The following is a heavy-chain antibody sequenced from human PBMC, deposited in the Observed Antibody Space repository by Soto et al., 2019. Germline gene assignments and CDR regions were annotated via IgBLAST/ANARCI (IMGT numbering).Heavy chain of an antibody. CDR3: ARDLDSGYDSVGYMDV. CDR1: GYTFTSYG. J-gene: IGHJ6*03. V-gene: IGHV1-69*04. D-gene: IGHD5-12*01. Sequence: SVKVSCKASGYTFTSYGISWVRQAPGQGLEWMGRIIPILGIANYAQKFQGRVTITADKSTSTAYMELSSLRSEDTAVYYCARDLDSGYDSVGYMDVWGKGTTVTVSS. CDR2: IIPILGIA.